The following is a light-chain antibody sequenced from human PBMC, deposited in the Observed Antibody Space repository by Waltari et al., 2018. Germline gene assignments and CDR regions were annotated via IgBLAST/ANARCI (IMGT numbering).Light chain of an antibody. J-gene: IGLJ3*02. CDR3: CSYSTGGSWM. V-gene: IGLV2-23*02. Sequence: QSALTQPVSVSGSPGQSVTISCTGTSNNVGDYNLVSWFQHHPDQAPKLLIFLVPKRPAGVFNRFSGSKSGNTASLTISGLQTEAEAAYYCCSYSTGGSWMFGGGTKLTVL. CDR1: SNNVGDYNL. CDR2: LVP.